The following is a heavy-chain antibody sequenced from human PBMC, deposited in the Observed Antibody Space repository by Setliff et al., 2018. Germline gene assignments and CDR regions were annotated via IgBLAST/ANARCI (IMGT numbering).Heavy chain of an antibody. CDR2: INYSGNT. V-gene: IGHV4-59*08. CDR1: GVSFSTYY. J-gene: IGHJ5*02. Sequence: ETLSLTCTVSGVSFSTYYWSWIRQPPGKGLEWIAYINYSGNTNYNPSLKSRVTISVDTSRNQFSLKLSSVTAADTAVYYCARQPGRYNSPINWFDPWGQGTLVTVSS. CDR3: ARQPGRYNSPINWFDP. D-gene: IGHD6-19*01.